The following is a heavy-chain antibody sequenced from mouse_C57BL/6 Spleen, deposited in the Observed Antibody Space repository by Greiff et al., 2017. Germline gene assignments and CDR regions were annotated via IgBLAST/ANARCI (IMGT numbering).Heavy chain of an antibody. CDR2: INPGSGGT. CDR1: GYAFTNYL. CDR3: ARGGEEFDY. Sequence: QVQLQQSGAELVRPGTSVKVSCKASGYAFTNYLIEWVKQRPGQGLEWIGVINPGSGGTNYNEKFKGKATLTADKSSSTAYMQLSSLTSEDSAVYFCARGGEEFDYWGQGTTLTVSS. J-gene: IGHJ2*01. V-gene: IGHV1-54*01.